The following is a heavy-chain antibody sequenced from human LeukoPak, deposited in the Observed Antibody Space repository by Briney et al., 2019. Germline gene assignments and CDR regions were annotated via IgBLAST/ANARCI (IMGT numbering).Heavy chain of an antibody. D-gene: IGHD7-27*01. CDR3: ARVDSPPGVLGFDY. V-gene: IGHV3-53*01. Sequence: GGSLRLSCAASGFTVSSNYMSWVRQAPGKGLEWVSGIYSGGSTYYSASVKDRFTISRDNSKNTLYLQMNSLRAEDTAVYYCARVDSPPGVLGFDYWGQGTLVTVSS. CDR1: GFTVSSNY. CDR2: IYSGGST. J-gene: IGHJ4*02.